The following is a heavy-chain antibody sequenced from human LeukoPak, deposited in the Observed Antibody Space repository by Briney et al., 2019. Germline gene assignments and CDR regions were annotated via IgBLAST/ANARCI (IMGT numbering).Heavy chain of an antibody. Sequence: GGSLRLSCAAPGFTFSSYGMHWVRQAPGKGLEWVAFIRYDGTSKYYADSVKGRFTISRDNSKNTVYLQMNSLRAEDTAVYYCAKQTRASYSDYWGQGTLVTVSS. CDR2: IRYDGTSK. V-gene: IGHV3-30*02. CDR3: AKQTRASYSDY. D-gene: IGHD6-6*01. J-gene: IGHJ4*02. CDR1: GFTFSSYG.